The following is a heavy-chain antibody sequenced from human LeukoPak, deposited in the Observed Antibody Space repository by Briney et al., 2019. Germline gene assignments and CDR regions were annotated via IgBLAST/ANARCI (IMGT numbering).Heavy chain of an antibody. Sequence: GGSLRLSCVVSGFSVSNNYVSWVRQAPGKGLEWVSNIYGDGSTNYADSVRGRLTISRDNSKNTYYLQMNSLRTEDTAVYYCARSIDYFDYWGQGTLVTVSS. D-gene: IGHD3-16*02. V-gene: IGHV3-66*02. CDR2: IYGDGST. CDR1: GFSVSNNY. CDR3: ARSIDYFDY. J-gene: IGHJ4*02.